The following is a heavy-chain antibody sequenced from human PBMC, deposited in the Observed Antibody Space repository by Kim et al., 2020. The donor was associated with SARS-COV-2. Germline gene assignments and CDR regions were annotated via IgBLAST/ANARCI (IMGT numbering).Heavy chain of an antibody. CDR3: AREESPLSGMDV. D-gene: IGHD3-10*01. V-gene: IGHV1-18*01. J-gene: IGHJ6*02. Sequence: NYAQKLQGRVTMTTDTSTSTAYMELRSLRSDDTAVYYCAREESPLSGMDVWGQGTTVTVSS.